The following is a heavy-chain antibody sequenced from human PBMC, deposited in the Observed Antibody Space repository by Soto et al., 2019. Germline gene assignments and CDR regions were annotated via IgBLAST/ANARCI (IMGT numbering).Heavy chain of an antibody. Sequence: PEGSLRLSSAASGFTFSSYAMHWVRQAPGKGLEWVAVISYDGSNRYYADSVKGRFTISRDNSKNTLYLQMNSLRAEDTAVYYCARVISSEYYYYGMDVWGQGTTVTVSS. CDR1: GFTFSSYA. CDR3: ARVISSEYYYYGMDV. V-gene: IGHV3-30-3*01. CDR2: ISYDGSNR. J-gene: IGHJ6*02. D-gene: IGHD3-3*02.